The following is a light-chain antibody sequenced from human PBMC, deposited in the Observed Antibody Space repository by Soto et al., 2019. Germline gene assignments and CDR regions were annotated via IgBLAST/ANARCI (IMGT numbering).Light chain of an antibody. Sequence: QSVLTQPRSVSGSPGQSVTISCTGTGNDVGGYDFVSWYQQHPGKAPKLMIYDVSKRPSGVPDRFSGSKSGNTASLTISGLQGDDEADYYCCSYAGTYTVVFGGGTKLTVL. CDR3: CSYAGTYTVV. CDR2: DVS. V-gene: IGLV2-11*01. J-gene: IGLJ2*01. CDR1: GNDVGGYDF.